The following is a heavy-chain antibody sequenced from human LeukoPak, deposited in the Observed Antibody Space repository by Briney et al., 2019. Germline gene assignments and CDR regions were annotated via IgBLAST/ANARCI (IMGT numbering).Heavy chain of an antibody. Sequence: GGSLRLSCAASGFTFSSFGMHWARQAPGKGLKWVAVITYDGSKKYYADSVKGRFTISRDNSKNTLYLQMDSLRTEDTAVYYCARGLDYDILTFWGQGTLVTVSS. V-gene: IGHV3-30-3*01. J-gene: IGHJ1*01. CDR1: GFTFSSFG. CDR3: ARGLDYDILTF. CDR2: ITYDGSKK. D-gene: IGHD3-9*01.